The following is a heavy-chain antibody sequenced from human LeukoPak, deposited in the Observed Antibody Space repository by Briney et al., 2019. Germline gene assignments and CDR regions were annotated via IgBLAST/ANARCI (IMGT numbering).Heavy chain of an antibody. CDR1: GFTFSDSW. V-gene: IGHV3-7*01. D-gene: IGHD3-16*01. CDR3: ATYTHWVAGDV. CDR2: MNQDGSEK. Sequence: GGSLRLSCAASGFTFSDSWMSWVRQAPGKGLEWVANMNQDGSEKDYVDSVMGRFTITRDNARNSLYLQMGSLRAEDTAVYYCATYTHWVAGDVWGQGTTVTVSS. J-gene: IGHJ6*02.